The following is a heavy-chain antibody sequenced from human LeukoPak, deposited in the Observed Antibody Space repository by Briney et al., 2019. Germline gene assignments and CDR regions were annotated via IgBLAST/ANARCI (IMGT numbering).Heavy chain of an antibody. CDR2: IYSGGTT. CDR1: GFSVSSNY. J-gene: IGHJ4*02. CDR3: AKGGRLQITDF. V-gene: IGHV3-53*01. Sequence: PGGSLRLSCAASGFSVSSNYMSWVRQAPGKGLEWVSVIYSGGTTYYADSVKGRFTISRDNSMNTLYLQMNSLRVEDTALYYCAKGGRLQITDFWGQGTLVTVSS. D-gene: IGHD2-15*01.